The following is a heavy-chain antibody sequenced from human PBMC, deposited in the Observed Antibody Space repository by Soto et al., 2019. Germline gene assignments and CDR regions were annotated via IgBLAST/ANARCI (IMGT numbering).Heavy chain of an antibody. CDR1: GGSISSGGYS. Sequence: SETLSLTCAVSGGSISSGGYSWSWIRQPPGKGLEWIGYIYHSGSTYYNPSLKSRVTISVDRSKNQFSLKLSSVTAADTAVYYCARPGIVGATTGFDYWGQGTLVTVSS. D-gene: IGHD1-26*01. J-gene: IGHJ4*02. CDR3: ARPGIVGATTGFDY. CDR2: IYHSGST. V-gene: IGHV4-30-2*01.